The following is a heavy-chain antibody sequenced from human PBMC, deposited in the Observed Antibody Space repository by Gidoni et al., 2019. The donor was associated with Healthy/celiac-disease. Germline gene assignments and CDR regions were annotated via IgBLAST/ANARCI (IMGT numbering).Heavy chain of an antibody. CDR2: IIPIFGTA. D-gene: IGHD6-19*01. V-gene: IGHV1-69*06. Sequence: QVQLVQSGAEVKKPGSSVKVSCKASGGTFSSYAISWVRPAPGQGLEWMGGIIPIFGTATYAQKFQGRVTITADKSTSTAYMELSSLRSEDTAVYYCAREAVAATRGFDPWGQGTLVTVSS. CDR3: AREAVAATRGFDP. CDR1: GGTFSSYA. J-gene: IGHJ5*02.